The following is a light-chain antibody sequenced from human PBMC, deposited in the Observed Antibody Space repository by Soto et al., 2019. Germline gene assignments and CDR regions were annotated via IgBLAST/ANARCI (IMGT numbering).Light chain of an antibody. CDR3: CSYAGSYSVI. J-gene: IGLJ2*01. CDR2: DVS. CDR1: SSDVGYYNF. V-gene: IGLV2-11*01. Sequence: QSALTQPRSVSGSPGQSVSISCSGTSSDVGYYNFVSWYQHHPGKAPKLMIYDVSKRPSGVPDRFSASKSGNTAYLTISGLQAEDEADYYCCSYAGSYSVIFGGGTKLTVL.